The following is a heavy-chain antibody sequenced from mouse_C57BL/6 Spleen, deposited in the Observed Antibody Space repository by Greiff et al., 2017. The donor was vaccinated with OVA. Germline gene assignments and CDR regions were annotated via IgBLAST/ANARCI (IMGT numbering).Heavy chain of an antibody. D-gene: IGHD1-1*01. CDR2: IYPGDGDT. V-gene: IGHV1-80*01. CDR3: ARSIFGSSHWYFDV. J-gene: IGHJ1*03. Sequence: QVQLQQSGAELVKPGASVKISCKASGYAFSSYWMNWVKQRPGKGLEWIGQIYPGDGDTNYNGKFKGKATLTADKSSSTAYMQLSSLTSEDSAVYFCARSIFGSSHWYFDVWGTGTTVTVSS. CDR1: GYAFSSYW.